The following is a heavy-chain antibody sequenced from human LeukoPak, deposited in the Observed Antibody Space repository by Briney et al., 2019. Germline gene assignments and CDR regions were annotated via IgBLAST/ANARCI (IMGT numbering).Heavy chain of an antibody. J-gene: IGHJ4*02. V-gene: IGHV3-48*03. CDR2: ISSSGSTV. Sequence: PGGSLRLSCAASGFTFSSYEMNRVRQAPGKGLEWVSYISSSGSTVYYADSVKGRFTISRDNSKNTLYLQMNSLRAEDTAVYYCAKDRLDGYNPIDYWGQGTLVTVSS. CDR3: AKDRLDGYNPIDY. D-gene: IGHD5-24*01. CDR1: GFTFSSYE.